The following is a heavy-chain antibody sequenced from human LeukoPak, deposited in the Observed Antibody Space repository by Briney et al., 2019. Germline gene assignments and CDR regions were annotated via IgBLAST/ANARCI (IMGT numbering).Heavy chain of an antibody. J-gene: IGHJ4*02. CDR1: GYTLTELS. CDR3: ATGQIDCSGGSCYSSTDY. CDR2: FDPEDGET. Sequence: ASVKVSCKVSGYTLTELSMHWVRQAPGKGLEWMGGFDPEDGETICAQKFQGRVTMTEDTSTDTAYMELSSLRSEDTAVYYCATGQIDCSGGSCYSSTDYWGQGTLVTVSS. D-gene: IGHD2-15*01. V-gene: IGHV1-24*01.